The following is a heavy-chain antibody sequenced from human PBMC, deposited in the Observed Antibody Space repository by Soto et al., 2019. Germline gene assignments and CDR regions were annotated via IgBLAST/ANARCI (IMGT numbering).Heavy chain of an antibody. CDR3: ARDRTEFYGDYNYYYYMDV. J-gene: IGHJ6*03. V-gene: IGHV1-46*01. Sequence: AASVKVSCKASRYTFTSYYMHWVRQAPGQGLEWMGIINPSGGSTNYAQKPQGRVTMTTDTSTSTAYMELRSLRSDDTAVYYCARDRTEFYGDYNYYYYMDVWGKGTTVNVSS. CDR2: INPSGGST. D-gene: IGHD4-17*01. CDR1: RYTFTSYY.